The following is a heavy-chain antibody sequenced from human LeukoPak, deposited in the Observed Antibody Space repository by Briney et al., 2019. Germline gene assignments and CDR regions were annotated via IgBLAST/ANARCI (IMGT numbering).Heavy chain of an antibody. Sequence: ASVKVSCKASGYTFTGYYMHWVRQAPGQGLEWMGWINPNSGGTNYAQKFQGRVTMTRDTSISTAYMELSRLRSDDTAVYYCARTIGGYCSGGSCYPEYAYWGQGTLVTVSS. D-gene: IGHD2-15*01. J-gene: IGHJ4*02. CDR3: ARTIGGYCSGGSCYPEYAY. V-gene: IGHV1-2*02. CDR2: INPNSGGT. CDR1: GYTFTGYY.